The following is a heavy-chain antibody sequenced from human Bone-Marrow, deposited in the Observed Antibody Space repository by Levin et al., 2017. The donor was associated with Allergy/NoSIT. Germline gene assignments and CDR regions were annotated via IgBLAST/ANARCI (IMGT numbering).Heavy chain of an antibody. Sequence: GESLKISCKVSGYTLIGLSMHWVRQSPGQGLEWMGGFDSDDGETIYAQKFQGRLTLTEDTSTDTAYMEMRSLRSEDTAVYYCATPENVGGDSGRSPYHYGLDVWGQGTTVTVTS. J-gene: IGHJ6*01. CDR3: ATPENVGGDSGRSPYHYGLDV. CDR2: FDSDDGET. D-gene: IGHD4-23*01. V-gene: IGHV1-24*01. CDR1: GYTLIGLS.